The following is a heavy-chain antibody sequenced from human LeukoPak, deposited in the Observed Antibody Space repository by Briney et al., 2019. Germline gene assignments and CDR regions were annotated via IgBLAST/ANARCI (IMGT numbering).Heavy chain of an antibody. CDR1: GFTFSSHW. CDR2: INWNGGST. CDR3: ARVSDISVAAYFDY. J-gene: IGHJ4*02. V-gene: IGHV3-20*04. Sequence: GGSLRLSCAVSGFTFSSHWMSWVRQAPGKGLEWVSTINWNGGSTGYADSVKGRFTISRDNAKNSLYLQMNSLRAEDAALYYCARVSDISVAAYFDYWGQGTLVTVSS. D-gene: IGHD6-19*01.